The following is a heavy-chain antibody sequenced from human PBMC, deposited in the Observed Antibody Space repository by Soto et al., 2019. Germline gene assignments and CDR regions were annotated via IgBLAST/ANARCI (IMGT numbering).Heavy chain of an antibody. CDR2: LNTNSGGT. J-gene: IGHJ4*02. Sequence: GASVKVSCKPSGYTFTANYIHWVRQAPGQGLEWMGWLNTNSGGTKNAQKFQGGVTMTRDTSISMAYMELTALTFDDTAVYYCARGSGSSWFDYWGQGTLVTVSS. CDR3: ARGSGSSWFDY. D-gene: IGHD6-25*01. CDR1: GYTFTANY. V-gene: IGHV1-2*02.